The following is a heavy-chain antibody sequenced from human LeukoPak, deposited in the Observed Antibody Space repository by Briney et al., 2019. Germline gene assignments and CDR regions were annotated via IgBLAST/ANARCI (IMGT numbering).Heavy chain of an antibody. CDR2: ISAYNGNT. V-gene: IGHV1-18*01. CDR3: AIDPSYYDSSGYPDY. Sequence: GASVKVSCKASGYTFTSYGISWVRQAPGQGLEWMGWISAYNGNTNYAQKLQGRVTMTTDTSTSTALMELRSLTSDDTAVYYCAIDPSYYDSSGYPDYWGQGTLVTVSS. CDR1: GYTFTSYG. D-gene: IGHD3-22*01. J-gene: IGHJ4*02.